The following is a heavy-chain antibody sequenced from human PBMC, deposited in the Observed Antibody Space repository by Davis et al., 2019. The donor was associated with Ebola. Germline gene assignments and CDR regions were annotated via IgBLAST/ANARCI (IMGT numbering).Heavy chain of an antibody. J-gene: IGHJ4*02. Sequence: AASVKVSCKASGYTFTSYYMHWVRQAPGQGLEWMGWISAYNGNTNYAQKLQGRVTMTTDTSTTTAYMELRSLRSNDTAVYYCARGGCSGGSCYSADYWGQGTLVTVSS. V-gene: IGHV1-18*04. CDR1: GYTFTSYY. CDR2: ISAYNGNT. CDR3: ARGGCSGGSCYSADY. D-gene: IGHD2-15*01.